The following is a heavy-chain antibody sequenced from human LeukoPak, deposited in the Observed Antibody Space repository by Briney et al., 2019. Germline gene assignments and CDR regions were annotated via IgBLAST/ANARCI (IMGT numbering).Heavy chain of an antibody. CDR3: AKDYRIAVAPYYFDY. Sequence: GGSLRLSCAASGFTFSSYAMSWVRQAPGKGLEWVSAISGSGGSTYYADSVKGRFTISRDNSKNTLYLQMNSLRAKDTAVYYCAKDYRIAVAPYYFDYWGQGTLVTVSS. V-gene: IGHV3-23*01. CDR1: GFTFSSYA. J-gene: IGHJ4*02. CDR2: ISGSGGST. D-gene: IGHD6-19*01.